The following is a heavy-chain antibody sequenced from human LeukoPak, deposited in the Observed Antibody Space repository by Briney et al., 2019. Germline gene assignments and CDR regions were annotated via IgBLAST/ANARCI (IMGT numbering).Heavy chain of an antibody. CDR2: INHSGST. CDR3: ARGNWFDP. V-gene: IGHV4-34*01. Sequence: SETLSLTCAVYGGSFSGYYWSWIRQPPGKGLEWIGEINHSGSTNYNPSLKSRVTISVDTSKNQFPLKLSSMTAADTAVYYCARGNWFDPWGQGTLVTVSS. CDR1: GGSFSGYY. J-gene: IGHJ5*02.